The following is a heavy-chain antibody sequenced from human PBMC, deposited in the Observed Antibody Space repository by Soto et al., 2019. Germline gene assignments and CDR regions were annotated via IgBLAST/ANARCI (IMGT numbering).Heavy chain of an antibody. V-gene: IGHV3-23*01. Sequence: GSLRLSCAASGFTFSSYAMSWVRQAPGKGLEWVSSINAVDEYTKYADSVKGRFTISRDNPKNTVYLQMNSLRAEDTAVYYCAKNFYFDSWGQGTLVTVS. J-gene: IGHJ4*02. CDR2: INAVDEYT. CDR3: AKNFYFDS. CDR1: GFTFSSYA.